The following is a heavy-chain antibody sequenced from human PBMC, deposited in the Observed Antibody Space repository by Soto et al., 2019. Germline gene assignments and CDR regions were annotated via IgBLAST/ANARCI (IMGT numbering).Heavy chain of an antibody. J-gene: IGHJ4*02. V-gene: IGHV4-31*03. CDR1: GGSITSGGHY. Sequence: TLSRTSSVSGGSITSGGHYWSWIRQQPGKGLEWIGIIYYSGSTSYNPSLNSRASMSLDRSNNQFSLRLTSVSPADTAVYYCTGNHSRSWVHNYRGPGTLGTV. D-gene: IGHD1-26*01. CDR3: TGNHSRSWVHNY. CDR2: IYYSGST.